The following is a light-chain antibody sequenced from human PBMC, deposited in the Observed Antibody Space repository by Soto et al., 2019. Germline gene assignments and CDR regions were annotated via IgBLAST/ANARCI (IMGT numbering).Light chain of an antibody. CDR3: RQYGSSPWT. CDR1: QSVSSSY. Sequence: EIVLTQSPGTLSLSPGERATLSCRASQSVSSSYLAWYQQKPGQAPRLLIYGASSRATGIPDRFSGSGSGTDFPLTISRLEAEDFAVYYCRQYGSSPWTFGQGTKVEIK. CDR2: GAS. J-gene: IGKJ1*01. V-gene: IGKV3-20*01.